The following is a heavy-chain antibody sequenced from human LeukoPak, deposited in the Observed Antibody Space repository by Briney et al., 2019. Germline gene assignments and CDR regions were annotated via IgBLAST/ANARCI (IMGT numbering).Heavy chain of an antibody. J-gene: IGHJ4*02. CDR3: ARVGLGTMVRGNLFD. CDR2: INDSGST. CDR1: GESLGDHY. D-gene: IGHD3-10*01. Sequence: SETLSLTCAVYGESLGDHYWTWIRQAPGKGLEWIGEINDSGSTTYNPSLKNRVTISVDTSKNQFSLKLSSVTAADTAVYYCARVGLGTMVRGNLFDWGQGTLVTVSS. V-gene: IGHV4-34*01.